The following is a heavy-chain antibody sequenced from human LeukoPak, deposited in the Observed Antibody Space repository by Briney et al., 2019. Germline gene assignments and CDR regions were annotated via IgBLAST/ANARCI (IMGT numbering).Heavy chain of an antibody. Sequence: ASVKVSCKASGYTFTSYYMHWVRQAPGQGLEWRGIINPSGGSTSYAQKFQGRVTMTRDTSTSTVYMELSSLRSEDTAVYYCARDHEVRGVASNYFDYWGQGTLVTVSS. CDR2: INPSGGST. CDR1: GYTFTSYY. J-gene: IGHJ4*02. D-gene: IGHD3-10*01. V-gene: IGHV1-46*01. CDR3: ARDHEVRGVASNYFDY.